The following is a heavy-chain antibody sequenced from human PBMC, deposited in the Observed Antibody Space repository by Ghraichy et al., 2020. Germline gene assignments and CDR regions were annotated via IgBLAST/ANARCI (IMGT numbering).Heavy chain of an antibody. V-gene: IGHV1-18*01. CDR3: ARVSARPTTVVKLGDY. J-gene: IGHJ4*02. D-gene: IGHD4-23*01. CDR1: GYTFTSYG. Sequence: ASVKVSCKASGYTFTSYGISWVRQAPGQGLEWMGWISAYNGNTNYAQKLQGRVTMTTDTSTSTAYMELRSLRSDDTAVYYCARVSARPTTVVKLGDYWGQGTLVTVSS. CDR2: ISAYNGNT.